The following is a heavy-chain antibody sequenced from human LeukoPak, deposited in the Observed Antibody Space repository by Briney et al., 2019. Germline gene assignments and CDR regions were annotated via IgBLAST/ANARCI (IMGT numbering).Heavy chain of an antibody. Sequence: SETLSLTCAVYGGSFSGYYWNWIRQPPGKGLEWIGEINQSGSTNYNPALNSRVTISVDTSKKQVSLKMSSVTAADTAVYYCARGLKHFVFYYYYIDVWGNGTTVTVSS. CDR1: GGSFSGYY. D-gene: IGHD6-6*01. CDR2: INQSGST. J-gene: IGHJ6*03. V-gene: IGHV4-34*01. CDR3: ARGLKHFVFYYYYIDV.